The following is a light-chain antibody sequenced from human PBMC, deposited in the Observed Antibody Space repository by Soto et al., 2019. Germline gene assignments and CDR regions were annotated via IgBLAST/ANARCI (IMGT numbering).Light chain of an antibody. J-gene: IGKJ2*01. V-gene: IGKV1-39*01. CDR1: QSIISY. CDR3: QQSYSTLYT. CDR2: AAS. Sequence: DIQMTQSPSSLSASVGDRVTITCRASQSIISYLNWYQQKPGKAPKLLIYAASSLQSGVPSRFSGSGSGTDFNLTISSLQPEDFATYYCQQSYSTLYTFGQGTKLEIK.